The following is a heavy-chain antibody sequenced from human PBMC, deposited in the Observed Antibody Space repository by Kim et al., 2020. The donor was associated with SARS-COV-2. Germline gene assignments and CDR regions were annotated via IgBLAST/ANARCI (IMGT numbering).Heavy chain of an antibody. V-gene: IGHV4-61*01. J-gene: IGHJ4*02. CDR3: ARAPNDFWSGYHYYFDY. CDR1: GGFVSSGSNF. CDR2: IYYSGST. D-gene: IGHD3-3*01. Sequence: SETLSLTCTVSGGFVSSGSNFWGWIRQPPGKGLEWIGYIYYSGSTNCNPSLKSRVTMSLDTSENQFSLKVRSVTVADTAVYYCARAPNDFWSGYHYYFDYWGQGTLVTVSS.